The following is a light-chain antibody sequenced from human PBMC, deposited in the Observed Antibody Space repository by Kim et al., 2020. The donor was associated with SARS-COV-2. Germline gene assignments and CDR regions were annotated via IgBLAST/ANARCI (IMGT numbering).Light chain of an antibody. CDR3: NSRDSSGNYYV. CDR2: AKN. Sequence: SSELTQDPSVSVALGRTVRITCQGDSLRSYYASWYQQKPGQAPVLVIFAKNNRPSGIPDRFSGSISGTTASLTITGAQAEDEADYYCNSRDSSGNYYVFGTGTKVTVL. CDR1: SLRSYY. J-gene: IGLJ1*01. V-gene: IGLV3-19*01.